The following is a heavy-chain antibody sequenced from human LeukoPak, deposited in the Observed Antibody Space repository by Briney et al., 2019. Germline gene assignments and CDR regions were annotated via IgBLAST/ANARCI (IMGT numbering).Heavy chain of an antibody. J-gene: IGHJ4*02. Sequence: SETLSLTCTVSGGSISSYYWSWIRQPPGKELEWIGYIYYSGSTNYNPSLKSRVTISVDTSKNQFSLKLSSVTAADTAVYYCARVNYDSSGYNFDYWGQGTLVTVSS. V-gene: IGHV4-59*01. CDR2: IYYSGST. D-gene: IGHD3-22*01. CDR3: ARVNYDSSGYNFDY. CDR1: GGSISSYY.